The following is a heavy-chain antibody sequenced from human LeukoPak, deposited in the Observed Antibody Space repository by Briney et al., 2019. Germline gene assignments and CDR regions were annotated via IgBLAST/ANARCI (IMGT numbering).Heavy chain of an antibody. Sequence: PSETLSLTCTVSGGSISSRTYYWGWIRQPPGKGLEWIGSIYYSGSTYYNPSLKSRVTISVDTYQNQFSLKLSSVTAADTGVYYCARRRPYYYDVYFDYWGQGTLVTVSS. CDR2: IYYSGST. CDR3: ARRRPYYYDVYFDY. D-gene: IGHD3-22*01. V-gene: IGHV4-39*07. CDR1: GGSISSRTYY. J-gene: IGHJ4*02.